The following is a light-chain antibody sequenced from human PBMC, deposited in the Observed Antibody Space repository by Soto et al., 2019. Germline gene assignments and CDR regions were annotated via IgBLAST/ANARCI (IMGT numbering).Light chain of an antibody. J-gene: IGKJ4*01. V-gene: IGKV2-28*01. Sequence: VMTQSPLSLPVTPGEPASISCRSSQSLLHSNGHDCLDWYVQKPGQSPQLLIYFGSNRASGVPDRFSGSGSGTVFTLRITRVEAGDVGVYYGVQTLQCSVTFGGGGKVQIK. CDR2: FGS. CDR3: VQTLQCSVT. CDR1: QSLLHSNGHDC.